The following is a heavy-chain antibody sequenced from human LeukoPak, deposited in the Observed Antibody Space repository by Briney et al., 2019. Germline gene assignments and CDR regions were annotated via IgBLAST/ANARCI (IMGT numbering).Heavy chain of an antibody. V-gene: IGHV3-48*03. CDR3: ARSVPGYGMDV. CDR2: ISNSGSTI. D-gene: IGHD3-10*01. J-gene: IGHJ6*02. CDR1: GFTFSSYE. Sequence: GGSLRLSCAASGFTFSSYEMNWVRQAPGKGLEWVSYISNSGSTIYYADSVKGRFTISRDNARNSLCLQTNSLRAEDTAVYYCARSVPGYGMDVWGQGTTVTVSS.